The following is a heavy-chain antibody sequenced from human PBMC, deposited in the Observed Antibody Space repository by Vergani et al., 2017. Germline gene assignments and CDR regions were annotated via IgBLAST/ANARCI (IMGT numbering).Heavy chain of an antibody. D-gene: IGHD5-24*01. J-gene: IGHJ6*03. CDR3: ARGDRYYYYYYMDV. V-gene: IGHV4-61*10. Sequence: QVQLQESGPGLVKPSETLSLTCTVSGGSVSSGSYYWSWIRQPAGEGLEWIGYIYYSGSTNYNPSLKSRVTISVDTSKNQFSLKLSSVTAAYTAVYYCARGDRYYYYYYMDVWGKGTTVTVSS. CDR1: GGSVSSGSYY. CDR2: IYYSGST.